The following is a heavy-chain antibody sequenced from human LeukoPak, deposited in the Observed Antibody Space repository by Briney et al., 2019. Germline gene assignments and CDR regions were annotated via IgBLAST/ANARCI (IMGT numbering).Heavy chain of an antibody. D-gene: IGHD3-22*01. Sequence: SETLSLTCTVSGGSISSSSYYWGWIRQPPGKGLEWTGSIYYSGSTYYNPSLKSRVTISVDTSKNQFSLKLSSVTAADTAVYYCARLKSGSDYWGQGTLVTVSS. CDR1: GGSISSSSYY. CDR3: ARLKSGSDY. J-gene: IGHJ4*02. CDR2: IYYSGST. V-gene: IGHV4-39*01.